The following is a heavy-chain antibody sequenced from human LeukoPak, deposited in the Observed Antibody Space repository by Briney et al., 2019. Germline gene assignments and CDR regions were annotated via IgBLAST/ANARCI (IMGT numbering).Heavy chain of an antibody. V-gene: IGHV3-23*01. CDR2: ISGSGYTT. CDR1: GFTFSNYG. CDR3: ATKVAGRNYFDY. Sequence: PGGSLRLSCAASGFTFSNYGMSWVRQAPGKGLEWVSVISGSGYTTYYADSVKGRFTISRDNSKNTVYLQMNSLRAEDTAVYYCATKVAGRNYFDYWGQGTLPTLSS. D-gene: IGHD6-19*01. J-gene: IGHJ4*02.